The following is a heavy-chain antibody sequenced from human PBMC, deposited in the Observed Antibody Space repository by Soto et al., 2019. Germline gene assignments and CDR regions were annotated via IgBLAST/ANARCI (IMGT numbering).Heavy chain of an antibody. V-gene: IGHV3-33*01. Sequence: QVQLEESGGGMVQPGRSLRLSCEASGFTFNTYSMHWVRQPPGKVLEWLAAIWYDGTQKYYADSVKGRFIISRDNSKKTLYLEMNSLRAEDTAVYYCARAGGTTVTGLWHFDSWGQGTLVTVSS. D-gene: IGHD4-17*01. J-gene: IGHJ4*02. CDR3: ARAGGTTVTGLWHFDS. CDR2: IWYDGTQK. CDR1: GFTFNTYS.